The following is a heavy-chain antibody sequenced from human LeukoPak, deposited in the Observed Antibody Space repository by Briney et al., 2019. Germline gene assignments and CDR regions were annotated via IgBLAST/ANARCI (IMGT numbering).Heavy chain of an antibody. J-gene: IGHJ3*02. V-gene: IGHV4-4*09. CDR3: ARQKCTSTSCLTKNAFDI. Sequence: SETLSLTCTVSGSISSYYWSWIRQPPGKGPEWIGYIYTSGSTNYNPSLKSRVTISVDTSKNQFSLDLSSVTAADTAVYYCARQKCTSTSCLTKNAFDIWGQGTMVTVSS. CDR1: GSISSYY. D-gene: IGHD2-2*01. CDR2: IYTSGST.